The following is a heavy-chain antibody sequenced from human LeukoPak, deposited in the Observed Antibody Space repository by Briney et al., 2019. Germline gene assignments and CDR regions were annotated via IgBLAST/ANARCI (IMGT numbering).Heavy chain of an antibody. V-gene: IGHV4-59*01. J-gene: IGHJ4*02. Sequence: SETLSLTCTVSGGSISSYYWSWIRQPPGKGLEWIGYVYYSGSTNYNPSLKSRVTISVDTSKNQFSLKLSSVTAADTAVYYCAKVYDILTAYQGHFDYWGQGTLVTVSS. D-gene: IGHD3-9*01. CDR3: AKVYDILTAYQGHFDY. CDR2: VYYSGST. CDR1: GGSISSYY.